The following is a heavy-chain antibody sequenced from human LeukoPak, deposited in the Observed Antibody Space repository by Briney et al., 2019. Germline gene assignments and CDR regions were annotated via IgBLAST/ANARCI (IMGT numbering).Heavy chain of an antibody. J-gene: IGHJ4*02. CDR1: GYSISSGYY. V-gene: IGHV3-23*01. Sequence: ETLSLTCTVSGYSISSGYYWSWVRQAPGKGLEWVSAISGSGGSTYYADSVKGRFTISRDNSKNTLYLQMNSLRAEDTAVYYCAKGFPDRIDYWGQGTLVTVSS. D-gene: IGHD1-14*01. CDR2: ISGSGGST. CDR3: AKGFPDRIDY.